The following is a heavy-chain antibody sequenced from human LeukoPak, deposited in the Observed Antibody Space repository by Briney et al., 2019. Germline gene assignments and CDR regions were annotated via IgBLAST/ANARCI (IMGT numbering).Heavy chain of an antibody. CDR1: GFTFSDYY. Sequence: GGSLRLSCAASGFTFSDYYMSWVRQAPGKGLEWVSVISGSGGSTYYADSVKGRFTISRDNYKNTLYLQMKSLRAEDTAVYYCAKSPGVSVAAADTGMFDYWGQGTLVTVSS. CDR2: ISGSGGST. D-gene: IGHD6-13*01. J-gene: IGHJ4*02. CDR3: AKSPGVSVAAADTGMFDY. V-gene: IGHV3-23*01.